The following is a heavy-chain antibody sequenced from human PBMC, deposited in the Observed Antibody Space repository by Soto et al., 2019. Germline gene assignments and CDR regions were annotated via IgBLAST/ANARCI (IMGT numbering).Heavy chain of an antibody. CDR3: AQFLSGSWKRGGWFYP. V-gene: IGHV2-5*02. J-gene: IGHJ5*02. CDR1: GFSLSASGVA. CDR2: IYSDYDR. D-gene: IGHD6-13*01. Sequence: QITLKESGPTLMKPKQTLTLTCTFPGFSLSASGVAVGWIRQPPGRTLEWLELIYSDYDRRYSQSLKSRLTSPRHTAENRVVHSRTEIGPEDKSRYHCAQFLSGSWKRGGWFYPWGQGTLITVSS.